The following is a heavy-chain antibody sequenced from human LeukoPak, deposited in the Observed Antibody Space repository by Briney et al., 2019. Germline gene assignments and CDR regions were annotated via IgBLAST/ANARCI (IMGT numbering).Heavy chain of an antibody. V-gene: IGHV3-23*01. CDR2: ISGSGGST. D-gene: IGHD3-22*01. CDR3: ANFPTYYYDSSGPLGYFDY. CDR1: GFTFSSYA. Sequence: GGSLRLSCAASGFTFSSYAMSWVRQAPGKGLEWVSTISGSGGSTYYADSVKGRFTISRDNSKNTLYPQMNSLRAEDTAVYYCANFPTYYYDSSGPLGYFDYWGQGTLVTVSS. J-gene: IGHJ4*02.